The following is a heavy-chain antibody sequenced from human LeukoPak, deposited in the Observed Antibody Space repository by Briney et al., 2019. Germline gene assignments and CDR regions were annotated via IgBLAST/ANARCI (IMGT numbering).Heavy chain of an antibody. D-gene: IGHD2-15*01. CDR2: IYYSGST. CDR1: GGSISSYY. CDR3: ARAGLVAATLDAFDI. J-gene: IGHJ3*02. Sequence: SETLSLTCTVSGGSISSYYWSWIRQPPGKGLEWIGYIYYSGSTNYNPSLKSRVTISVDTSKNQFSLKLSSVTAADTAVYYCARAGLVAATLDAFDIWGQGTMVTVSS. V-gene: IGHV4-59*01.